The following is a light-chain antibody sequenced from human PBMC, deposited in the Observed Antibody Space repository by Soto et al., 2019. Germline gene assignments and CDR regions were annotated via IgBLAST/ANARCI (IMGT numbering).Light chain of an antibody. J-gene: IGKJ1*01. V-gene: IGKV1-8*01. Sequence: AIRMTQSPSSFSASTGDRATNTCRASQPISSYLAWYKQKPGKAPELLIYAASNLQIGVTSRFSGNGSGTDFTLTVSSVQPEDFATYYCQQTYSNPRMFGQGTKVDIK. CDR2: AAS. CDR1: QPISSY. CDR3: QQTYSNPRM.